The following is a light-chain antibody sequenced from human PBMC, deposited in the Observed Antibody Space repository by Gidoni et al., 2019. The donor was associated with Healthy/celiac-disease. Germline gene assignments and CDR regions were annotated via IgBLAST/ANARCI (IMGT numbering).Light chain of an antibody. Sequence: QSALPQPASVSGSPGQSITISCTGTSSDVGGYNYVSWYQQHPGKAPKLMIYEVSNRPSGVSNRVSGSKSGNTASLTISGLQAEDEADYYCSSYTSSSVVFGGGTKLTVL. CDR3: SSYTSSSVV. V-gene: IGLV2-14*01. CDR1: SSDVGGYNY. CDR2: EVS. J-gene: IGLJ2*01.